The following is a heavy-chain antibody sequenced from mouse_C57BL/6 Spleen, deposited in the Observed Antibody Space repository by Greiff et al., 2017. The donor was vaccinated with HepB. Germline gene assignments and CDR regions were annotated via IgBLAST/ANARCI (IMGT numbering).Heavy chain of an antibody. CDR1: GYTFTDYY. V-gene: IGHV1-26*01. Sequence: EVQLQQSGPELVKPGASVKISCKASGYTFTDYYMNWVKQSHGKSLEWIGDINPNNGGTSYNQKFKGKATLTVDKSSSTAYMELRSLTSEDSAVYYCAYDYYWYFDVWGTGTTVTVSS. CDR2: INPNNGGT. CDR3: AYDYYWYFDV. J-gene: IGHJ1*03. D-gene: IGHD2-4*01.